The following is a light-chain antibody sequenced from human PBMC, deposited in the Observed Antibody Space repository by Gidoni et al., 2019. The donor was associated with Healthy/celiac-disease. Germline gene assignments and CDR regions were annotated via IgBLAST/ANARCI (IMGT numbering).Light chain of an antibody. Sequence: DIQMTQSPSSLSASVGDRATITCRASQSISSYLNWYQQKPGKAPKLLIYAASSLQSGVPSRFSGSGSGTDFTLTISSLQPEDFATYYCQQSYSTPCSFGQGTKLEIK. J-gene: IGKJ2*04. CDR1: QSISSY. V-gene: IGKV1-39*01. CDR3: QQSYSTPCS. CDR2: AAS.